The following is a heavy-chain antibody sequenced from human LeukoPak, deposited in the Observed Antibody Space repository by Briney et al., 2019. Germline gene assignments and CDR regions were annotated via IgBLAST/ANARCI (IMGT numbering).Heavy chain of an antibody. D-gene: IGHD3-9*01. CDR1: GFTFSSYS. CDR2: ISSSGSTI. V-gene: IGHV3-48*04. J-gene: IGHJ4*02. CDR3: ARDSEDYDILTGYSGRWGYYFDY. Sequence: GGSLRLSCAASGFTFSSYSMNWVRQAPGKGLEWVSYISSSGSTIYYADSVKGRFTISRDNAKNSLYLQMNSLRAEDTAVYYCARDSEDYDILTGYSGRWGYYFDYWGQGTLVTVSS.